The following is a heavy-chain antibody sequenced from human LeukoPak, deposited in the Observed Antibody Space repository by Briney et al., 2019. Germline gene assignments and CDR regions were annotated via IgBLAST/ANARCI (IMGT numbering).Heavy chain of an antibody. D-gene: IGHD5-18*01. Sequence: GGSLRLSCAASGFTFSSYSMNWVRQAPGKGLEWVANIKQDGSEKYYVDSVKGRFTISRDNAKNSLYLQMNSLRAEDTAVYYCARDLRGYNPLGTLGDAFDIWGQGTMVTVSS. V-gene: IGHV3-7*01. J-gene: IGHJ3*02. CDR3: ARDLRGYNPLGTLGDAFDI. CDR2: IKQDGSEK. CDR1: GFTFSSYS.